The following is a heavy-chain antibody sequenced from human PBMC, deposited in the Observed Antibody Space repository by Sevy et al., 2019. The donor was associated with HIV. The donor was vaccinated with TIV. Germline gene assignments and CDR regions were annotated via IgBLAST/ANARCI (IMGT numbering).Heavy chain of an antibody. V-gene: IGHV4-39*01. J-gene: IGHJ3*02. Sequence: SETLSLSCTVSGGSISSGSHYWGWLRQPPGKGLEWIGSIYNSGSTSYNPSLKSLVTISVDTSENQFSLRLRSVTAADTAVYYCARNLTTIIAARSGSGLRPDVFDIWGQGTKVTVSS. CDR1: GGSISSGSHY. CDR3: ARNLTTIIAARSGSGLRPDVFDI. D-gene: IGHD1-26*01. CDR2: IYNSGST.